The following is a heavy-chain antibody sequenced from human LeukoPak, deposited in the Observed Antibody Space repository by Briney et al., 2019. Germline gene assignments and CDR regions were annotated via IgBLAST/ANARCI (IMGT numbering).Heavy chain of an antibody. CDR2: ISWNSGSI. D-gene: IGHD3-16*02. V-gene: IGHV3-9*01. J-gene: IGHJ4*02. CDR1: GFTFSSYA. Sequence: PGGSLRLSCAASGFTFSSYAMHWVRHAPGKGLEWVSGISWNSGSIGYADSVKGRFTISRDNAKNSLYLQMNSLRAEDTALYYCAKDMITFGGVIVTALDYWGQGTLVTVSS. CDR3: AKDMITFGGVIVTALDY.